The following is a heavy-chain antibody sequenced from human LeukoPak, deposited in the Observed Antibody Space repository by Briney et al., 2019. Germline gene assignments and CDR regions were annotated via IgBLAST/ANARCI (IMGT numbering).Heavy chain of an antibody. V-gene: IGHV3-23*01. CDR1: GFTFSDYY. CDR3: AKENYYGSRKNLDY. CDR2: ISASGDYT. D-gene: IGHD3-10*01. Sequence: PGGSLRLSCAASGFTFSDYYMSWIRQAPGKGLEWVSVISASGDYTYYADSVKGRSTNSRDNSKNTLYLQMSSLRAEDTAVYYCAKENYYGSRKNLDYWGQGTLVTVSS. J-gene: IGHJ4*02.